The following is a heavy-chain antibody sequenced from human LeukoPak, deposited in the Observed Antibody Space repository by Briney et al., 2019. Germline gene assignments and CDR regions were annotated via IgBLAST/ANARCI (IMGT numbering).Heavy chain of an antibody. CDR3: ARDLGSGYDY. J-gene: IGHJ4*02. CDR2: INPSGGST. CDR1: GYTFTSYY. Sequence: ASVKVSCKASGYTFTSYYMHWVRQAPGQGLEWMGIINPSGGSTSYAQKFQGRVTMTTDTSTSTAYMELRSLRSDDTAVYYCARDLGSGYDYWGQGTLVTVSS. D-gene: IGHD3-3*01. V-gene: IGHV1-46*01.